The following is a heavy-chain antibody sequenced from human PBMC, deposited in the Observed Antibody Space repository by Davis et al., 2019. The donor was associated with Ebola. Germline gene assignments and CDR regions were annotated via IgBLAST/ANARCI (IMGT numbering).Heavy chain of an antibody. CDR1: GYSFTYYW. J-gene: IGHJ4*02. CDR3: ARLSHQDYIDY. CDR2: IYPGDSDT. Sequence: GESLKISCKGSGYSFTYYWIGWVRQMPGKGLEWMGIIYPGDSDTTYSPSFQGQVNMSADKSFSTAYLEWSSLKASDTAMYYCARLSHQDYIDYWGQGTLVAVSS. V-gene: IGHV5-51*01.